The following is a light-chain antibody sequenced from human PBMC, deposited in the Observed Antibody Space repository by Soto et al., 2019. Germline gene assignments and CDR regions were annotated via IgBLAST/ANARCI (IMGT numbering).Light chain of an antibody. CDR1: ETVATN. CDR2: GAA. Sequence: PGERATLSCWASETVATNLAWYQQKPGQAPRLLISGAATRAAVSSDRFRGSGSGTEFTLTISSLRSEDSAIYYCQQYFEWPPMTFGQGTKVEI. CDR3: QQYFEWPPMT. J-gene: IGKJ1*01. V-gene: IGKV3-15*01.